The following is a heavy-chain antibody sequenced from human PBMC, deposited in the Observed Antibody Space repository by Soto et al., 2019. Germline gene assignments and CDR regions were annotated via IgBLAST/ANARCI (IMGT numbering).Heavy chain of an antibody. J-gene: IGHJ4*02. CDR1: GGTFSSYA. Sequence: QVQLVQSGAEVKKPGSSVKVSCKASGGTFSSYAISWVRQAPGQGLEWMGGIIPIFGTANYAQKFQGRVTITADKSTSTAYMELSGLRSEDTAVYYCAGVYCSSTSCPYYFDYWGQGTLVTVSS. D-gene: IGHD2-2*01. CDR2: IIPIFGTA. V-gene: IGHV1-69*06. CDR3: AGVYCSSTSCPYYFDY.